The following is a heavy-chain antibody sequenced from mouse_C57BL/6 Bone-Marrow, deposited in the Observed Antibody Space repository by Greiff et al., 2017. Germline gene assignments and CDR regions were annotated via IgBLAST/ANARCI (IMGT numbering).Heavy chain of an antibody. Sequence: QVQLQQPGAELVKPGASVKLSCKASGYTFTSYRMHWVKQRPGQGLEWIGMIHPNSGSTNYNEKFKSKATLTVDKSSSTAYMQLSSLTSEDSAVYYCARWGGAWFAYWGQGTLVTVSA. J-gene: IGHJ3*01. CDR2: IHPNSGST. CDR3: ARWGGAWFAY. V-gene: IGHV1-64*01. CDR1: GYTFTSYR.